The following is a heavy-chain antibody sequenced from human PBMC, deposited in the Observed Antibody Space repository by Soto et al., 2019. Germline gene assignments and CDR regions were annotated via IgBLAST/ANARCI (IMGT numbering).Heavy chain of an antibody. D-gene: IGHD2-2*01. CDR3: ARGRIVVVPAAIYYYYGMDV. J-gene: IGHJ6*02. CDR1: GGTFSSYA. V-gene: IGHV1-69*13. Sequence: SVKVSCKASGGTFSSYAISWVRQAPGQGLEWMGGIIPIFGTANYAQKFQGRVTITADESTSTAYMELSSLRSEDTAVYYCARGRIVVVPAAIYYYYGMDVWGQGTTVTVSS. CDR2: IIPIFGTA.